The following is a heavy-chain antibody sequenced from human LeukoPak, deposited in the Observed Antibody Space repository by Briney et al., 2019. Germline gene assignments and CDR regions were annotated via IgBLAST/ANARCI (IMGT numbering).Heavy chain of an antibody. Sequence: GGSLRLSCAASGFTFDDYAMHWVRQAPGKGLEWVSGISWNSGSIGYADSVKGRFTISRDNAKNSLYLQMNSLRAEDTALYYCAKGLYYYDSSGAFDIWGQGTMVTVSS. CDR3: AKGLYYYDSSGAFDI. J-gene: IGHJ3*02. CDR2: ISWNSGSI. CDR1: GFTFDDYA. V-gene: IGHV3-9*01. D-gene: IGHD3-22*01.